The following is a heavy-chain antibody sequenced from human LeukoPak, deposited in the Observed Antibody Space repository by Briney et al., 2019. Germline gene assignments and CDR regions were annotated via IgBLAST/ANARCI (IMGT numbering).Heavy chain of an antibody. V-gene: IGHV1-2*06. Sequence: ASVKVSCKVSGYTFTSYGINWVRQAPGQGLEWMGRINPNSGGTNYAQKFQGRVTMTRDTSISTAYMELSRLRSDDTAVYYCARTGTRYSSSEEFDYWGQGTLVTVSS. D-gene: IGHD6-13*01. CDR2: INPNSGGT. CDR3: ARTGTRYSSSEEFDY. CDR1: GYTFTSYG. J-gene: IGHJ4*02.